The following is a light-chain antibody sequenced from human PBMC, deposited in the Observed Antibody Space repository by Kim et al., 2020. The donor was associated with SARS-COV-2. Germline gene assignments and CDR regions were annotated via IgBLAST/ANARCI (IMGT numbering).Light chain of an antibody. Sequence: GQSITIACTATSRDVGAHNYVSWYQQHPGKAPKLMIFGVSKRPSGVSNRFSGSKSGNTASLTISGLQAEDEAEYHCSSYTSSTTYVFGTGTKVTVL. J-gene: IGLJ1*01. CDR2: GVS. CDR3: SSYTSSTTYV. V-gene: IGLV2-14*03. CDR1: SRDVGAHNY.